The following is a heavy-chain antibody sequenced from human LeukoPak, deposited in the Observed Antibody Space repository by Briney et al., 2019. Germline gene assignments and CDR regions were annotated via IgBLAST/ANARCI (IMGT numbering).Heavy chain of an antibody. CDR3: ARDGGMAGFDY. V-gene: IGHV1-69*13. Sequence: ASVKVSCKASGGTFSSYAISWVRQAPGQGLEWVGGIIPIFGTANYAQKFQGRVTITADESTSTAYMELSSLRSEDTAVYYCARDGGMAGFDYWGQGTLVTVSS. CDR2: IIPIFGTA. CDR1: GGTFSSYA. J-gene: IGHJ4*02. D-gene: IGHD3-16*01.